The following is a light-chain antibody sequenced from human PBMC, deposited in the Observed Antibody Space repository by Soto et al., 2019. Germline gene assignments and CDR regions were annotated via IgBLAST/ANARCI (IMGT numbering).Light chain of an antibody. V-gene: IGKV1-5*03. Sequence: IHRTQSPSTLSASLGDIVTITFRASQSISVWLAWYQQKAGKAPNLLIYKASRLESGVPSRFSGSGSETEFTLTISGLQPGDSATYYCQQYNSYSPTFGQGTKVDI. CDR2: KAS. CDR1: QSISVW. CDR3: QQYNSYSPT. J-gene: IGKJ1*01.